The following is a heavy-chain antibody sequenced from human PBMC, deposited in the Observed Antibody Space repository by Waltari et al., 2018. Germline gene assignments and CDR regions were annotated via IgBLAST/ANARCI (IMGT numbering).Heavy chain of an antibody. CDR2: IRSKANSYAT. Sequence: EVQLVESGGGFVQPGGSLKLSCAASGFTFSGPAMHWVRQASGKGLEWVGRIRSKANSYATAYAASVKGRFTISRDDSKNTAYLQMNSLKTEDTAVYYCTSPVAAAAQSFDYWGQGTLVTVSS. CDR1: GFTFSGPA. V-gene: IGHV3-73*01. CDR3: TSPVAAAAQSFDY. D-gene: IGHD6-13*01. J-gene: IGHJ4*02.